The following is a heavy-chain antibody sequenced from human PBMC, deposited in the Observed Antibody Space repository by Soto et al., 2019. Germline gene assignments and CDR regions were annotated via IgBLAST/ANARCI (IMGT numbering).Heavy chain of an antibody. CDR2: IYYSGST. D-gene: IGHD1-26*01. J-gene: IGHJ4*02. Sequence: QVQLQESGPGLVKPSQTLSLTCTVSGGSISSGGYYWSWIRQHPGKGLEWIGYIYYSGSTYYHPPPTGRVTRSVDTSKNQFALKLSSVTAADTAGYYCARGQWERGDYWGQGTLVTVSS. CDR3: ARGQWERGDY. V-gene: IGHV4-31*03. CDR1: GGSISSGGYY.